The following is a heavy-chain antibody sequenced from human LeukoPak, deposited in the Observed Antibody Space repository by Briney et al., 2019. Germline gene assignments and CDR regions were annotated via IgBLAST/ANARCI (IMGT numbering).Heavy chain of an antibody. CDR1: GGSFSGYY. D-gene: IGHD1-20*01. CDR3: ARGQYLEFDVFDI. J-gene: IGHJ3*02. Sequence: SETLSLTCAVYGGSFSGYYWSWIRQPPGKGLEWIGEINHSGSTNYNPSLKSRVTISVDTSKNQFSLKLSSVTAADTAVYFCARGQYLEFDVFDIWGRGTMVTVSS. V-gene: IGHV4-34*01. CDR2: INHSGST.